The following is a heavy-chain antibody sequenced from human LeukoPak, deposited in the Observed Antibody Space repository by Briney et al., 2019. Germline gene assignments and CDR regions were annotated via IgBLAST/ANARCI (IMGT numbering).Heavy chain of an antibody. CDR1: GFTFSSYA. D-gene: IGHD6-6*01. CDR2: ISGSGGTT. Sequence: GGSLRLSCAASGFTFSSYAMSWLRQAPGKGLEWVSAISGSGGTTYYADAVKGLFTISRNYSKTTYYVQMNSRRADDTAVYCCAIVVAARQGTIDPWGQVTLVTISS. J-gene: IGHJ5*02. CDR3: AIVVAARQGTIDP. V-gene: IGHV3-23*01.